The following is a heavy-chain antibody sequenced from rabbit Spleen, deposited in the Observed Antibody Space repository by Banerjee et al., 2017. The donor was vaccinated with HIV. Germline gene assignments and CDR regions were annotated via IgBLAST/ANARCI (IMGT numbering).Heavy chain of an antibody. CDR2: MYSNSNT. V-gene: IGHV1S43*01. D-gene: IGHD1-1*01. Sequence: QEQLKESGGGLVQPGGSLKLSCKGSGFDFSTYYMSWVRQAPGKGLEWIGCMYSNSNTWYASWAKGRFTISKSTSLNTVTLQLTSLTAADTATYFCARYFRSRDYYNLWGPGTLVTVS. J-gene: IGHJ6*01. CDR3: ARYFRSRDYYNL. CDR1: GFDFSTYY.